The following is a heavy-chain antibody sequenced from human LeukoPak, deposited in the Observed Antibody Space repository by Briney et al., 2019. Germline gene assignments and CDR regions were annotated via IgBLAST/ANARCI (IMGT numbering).Heavy chain of an antibody. CDR2: IIPIFGIA. D-gene: IGHD6-13*01. J-gene: IGHJ5*02. CDR3: ARRAADDYNWFDP. Sequence: ASVKVSCKASGGTFSSYAISWVRQAPGQGLEWMGRIIPIFGIANYAQKFQGRVTITADKSTSTAYMELSSLRSEDTAVYYCARRAADDYNWFDPWGQGTLDTVSS. CDR1: GGTFSSYA. V-gene: IGHV1-69*04.